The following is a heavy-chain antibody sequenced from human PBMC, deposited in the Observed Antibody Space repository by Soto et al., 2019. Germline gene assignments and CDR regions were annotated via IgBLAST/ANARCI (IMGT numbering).Heavy chain of an antibody. CDR3: ARERIPAPGFYYYYGMDV. Sequence: QVQLVESGGGVVQPEKSLRLSCAASGFTFSTYAMHWVRQAPGKGLEWVAVISQDGSTKCYADSVKGRFTISRDNSKNTLYLQVNSLRTEDTALYYCARERIPAPGFYYYYGMDVWGQGITVTVSS. J-gene: IGHJ6*02. CDR1: GFTFSTYA. CDR2: ISQDGSTK. V-gene: IGHV3-30-3*01. D-gene: IGHD6-13*01.